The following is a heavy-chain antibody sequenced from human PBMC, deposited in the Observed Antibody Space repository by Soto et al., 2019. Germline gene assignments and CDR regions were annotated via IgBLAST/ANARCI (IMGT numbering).Heavy chain of an antibody. CDR3: AKDIVVVPAANYYYYGMDV. CDR2: ISYDGSNK. V-gene: IGHV3-30*18. CDR1: GFTFSSYG. D-gene: IGHD2-2*01. J-gene: IGHJ6*02. Sequence: GGSLRLSCAASGFTFSSYGMHWVRQAPGKGLEWVAVISYDGSNKYYADSVKGRFTISRDNSKNTLYLQMNSLRAEDTAVYYCAKDIVVVPAANYYYYGMDVWGQGTTVTVS.